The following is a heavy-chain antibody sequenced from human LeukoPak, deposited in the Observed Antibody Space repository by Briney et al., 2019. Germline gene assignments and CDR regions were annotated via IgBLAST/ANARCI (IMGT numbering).Heavy chain of an antibody. D-gene: IGHD3-10*01. J-gene: IGHJ3*02. Sequence: SVKVSCKASGGTFSSYAISWVRQAPGQGLEWMGRIIPILGIANYAQKFQGRVTITADKSTSTAYMELSSLRSEDTAVYYCARDNAGTPRVGAFDIWGQGTMVTVSS. CDR3: ARDNAGTPRVGAFDI. V-gene: IGHV1-69*04. CDR1: GGTFSSYA. CDR2: IIPILGIA.